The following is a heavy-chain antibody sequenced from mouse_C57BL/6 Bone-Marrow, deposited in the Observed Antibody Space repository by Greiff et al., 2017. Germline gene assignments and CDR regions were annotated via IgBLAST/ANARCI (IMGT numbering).Heavy chain of an antibody. Sequence: VQLQQSGAELVKPGASVKISCKASGYAFSSYWMNWVKQRPGKGLEWIGQIYPGDGDTNYNGKFKGKATLTADKSSSTAYMQLSSLTSEDSAVYFCARRGYDYEGAWFAYWGQRTLVTVSA. V-gene: IGHV1-80*01. J-gene: IGHJ3*01. CDR1: GYAFSSYW. CDR3: ARRGYDYEGAWFAY. D-gene: IGHD2-4*01. CDR2: IYPGDGDT.